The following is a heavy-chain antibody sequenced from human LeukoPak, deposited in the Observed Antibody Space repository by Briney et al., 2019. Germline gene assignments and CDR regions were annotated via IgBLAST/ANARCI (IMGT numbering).Heavy chain of an antibody. CDR3: ARDSSDAYNPEPGY. D-gene: IGHD1-1*01. CDR2: ISGMSSTI. J-gene: IGHJ4*02. V-gene: IGHV3-48*02. Sequence: HPGGSLRLSCAASGFTFRSYSMNWVRQAPGKGLEWVSFISGMSSTIYYADSVKGRFTISRDNAKNSVYLQMNSLRDEDTAVYYCARDSSDAYNPEPGYWGQGTLVTVSS. CDR1: GFTFRSYS.